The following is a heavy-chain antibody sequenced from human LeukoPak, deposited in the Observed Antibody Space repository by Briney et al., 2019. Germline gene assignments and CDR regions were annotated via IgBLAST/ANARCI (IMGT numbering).Heavy chain of an antibody. CDR1: GFSFSNYW. J-gene: IGHJ5*02. Sequence: PGGSLRLSCAASGFSFSNYWMKWVRQDPGKGLEWVANINEDGSEKYYVDSVRGRFTISRDNAKNSLYLQMNSLRAEDTAVYYCAKIRGGVGILVRGVPSFDPWGQGTLVTVSS. CDR3: AKIRGGVGILVRGVPSFDP. D-gene: IGHD3-10*01. V-gene: IGHV3-7*03. CDR2: INEDGSEK.